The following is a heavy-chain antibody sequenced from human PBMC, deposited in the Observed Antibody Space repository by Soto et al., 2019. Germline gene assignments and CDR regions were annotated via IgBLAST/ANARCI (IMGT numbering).Heavy chain of an antibody. Sequence: GGSKRLSCAAAGFTFSGYGMHWVRKAPGKGLEWVAVIWYDGSNKYYADSVKGRFTISRDNSKNTLYLQMNSLRAEDTAVYYCARGPAPPIFGVVIQFDYWGQGTLVTVSS. CDR1: GFTFSGYG. CDR2: IWYDGSNK. J-gene: IGHJ4*02. D-gene: IGHD3-3*01. V-gene: IGHV3-33*01. CDR3: ARGPAPPIFGVVIQFDY.